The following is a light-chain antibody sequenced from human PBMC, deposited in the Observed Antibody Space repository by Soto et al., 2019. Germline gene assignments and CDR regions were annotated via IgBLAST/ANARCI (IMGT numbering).Light chain of an antibody. CDR2: AAA. Sequence: DIQMTQSPSSLSASVGDRVTITCRASQSISSYLNWYQQQPGKAPKLLIYAAASLKSGVPSRFSGSGSGTDFTLTICSLLPEDFATYYWQLSYSTHRAFGQGTKVDIK. J-gene: IGKJ1*01. V-gene: IGKV1-39*01. CDR1: QSISSY. CDR3: QLSYSTHRA.